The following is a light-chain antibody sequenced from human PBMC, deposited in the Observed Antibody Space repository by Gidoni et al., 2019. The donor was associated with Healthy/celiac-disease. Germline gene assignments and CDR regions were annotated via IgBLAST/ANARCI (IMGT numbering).Light chain of an antibody. Sequence: TGSPSSLSASVGDRVTITCLASQDIRNYLNWYQQKPGKAPKLLIYDASNLETGVPSRFSGSGSGTDFTFTISSLQPEDFATYYCQQYDNLPRTFGQGTKVEIK. V-gene: IGKV1-33*01. CDR1: QDIRNY. CDR2: DAS. CDR3: QQYDNLPRT. J-gene: IGKJ1*01.